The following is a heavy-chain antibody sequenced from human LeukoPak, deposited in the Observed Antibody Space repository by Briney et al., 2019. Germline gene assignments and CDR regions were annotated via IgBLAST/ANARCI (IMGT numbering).Heavy chain of an antibody. Sequence: GGSLRLSCAASGFTFSSYSMNWVRQAPGKGLEWVSSISSISSYIYYADSVKGRFTISRDNAKNSLYLQMNSLRAEDTAVYYCARDPRQYYFDYWGQGTLVTVSS. CDR2: ISSISSYI. D-gene: IGHD1-1*01. V-gene: IGHV3-21*01. J-gene: IGHJ4*02. CDR1: GFTFSSYS. CDR3: ARDPRQYYFDY.